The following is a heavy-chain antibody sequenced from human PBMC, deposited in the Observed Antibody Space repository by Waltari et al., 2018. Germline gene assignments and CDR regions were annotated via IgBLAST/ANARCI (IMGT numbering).Heavy chain of an antibody. CDR3: ARGLVHDRGYNYYFDY. J-gene: IGHJ4*02. V-gene: IGHV4-59*01. CDR1: GGSISSYY. D-gene: IGHD1-20*01. CDR2: IYYSGST. Sequence: QVQLQESGPGLVKPSETLSLTCPVSGGSISSYYWSWIRQPPGKGLEWIGYIYYSGSTNYNPSLKSRVTISVDTSKNQFSLKLSSVTAADTAVYYCARGLVHDRGYNYYFDYWGQGTLVTVSS.